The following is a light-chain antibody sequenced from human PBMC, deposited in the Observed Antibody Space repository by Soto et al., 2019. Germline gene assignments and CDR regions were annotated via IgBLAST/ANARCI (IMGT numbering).Light chain of an antibody. CDR2: VNS. CDR1: SSNIGAGYD. CDR3: QSYDSSLSAVV. V-gene: IGLV1-40*01. Sequence: QSVLTRPPSVSGAPGQRVTISCTGSSSNIGAGYDVHWYQQLPGTAPKLLIYVNSNRPSGVPDRFSGSKSGTSASLAITGLQAEDEADYYCQSYDSSLSAVVFGVGTKLTVL. J-gene: IGLJ2*01.